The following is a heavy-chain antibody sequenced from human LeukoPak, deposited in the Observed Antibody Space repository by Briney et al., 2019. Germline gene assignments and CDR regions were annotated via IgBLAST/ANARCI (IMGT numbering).Heavy chain of an antibody. Sequence: GASLKISCKGSGSSFTSYWIGWVRQMPGKGLEWMGTIYPGDSDTRYSPSFQGQVTISVDKSIGTAYLQWSSLKASDTAIYYCARRVSGNYYFDYWGQGTLVTVSS. J-gene: IGHJ4*02. CDR3: ARRVSGNYYFDY. CDR1: GSSFTSYW. D-gene: IGHD3-3*01. CDR2: IYPGDSDT. V-gene: IGHV5-51*01.